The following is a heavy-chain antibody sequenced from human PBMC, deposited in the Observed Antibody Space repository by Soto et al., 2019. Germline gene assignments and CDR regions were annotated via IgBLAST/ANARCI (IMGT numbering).Heavy chain of an antibody. D-gene: IGHD5-12*01. J-gene: IGHJ6*02. CDR2: IYYSGST. V-gene: IGHV4-61*01. Sequence: SATRGITWTVSGGSVSSGSYYWSWIRQPPGKGLEWIGYIYYSGSTNYNPSLKSRVTISVDTSKNQFSLKLSSVTAADTAVYYCARDVVATILDVWGQGTTVTVSS. CDR1: GGSVSSGSYY. CDR3: ARDVVATILDV.